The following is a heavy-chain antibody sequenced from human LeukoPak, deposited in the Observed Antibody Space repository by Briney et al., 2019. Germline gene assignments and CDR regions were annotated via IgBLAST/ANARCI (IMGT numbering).Heavy chain of an antibody. Sequence: GGSLRLSCAASGFTFSDHYMDWVRQAPGKGLEWVARSRNKANTYTTEYAASVKGRFIISRDGSKNSLYLQMSSLKTEDTAVYYCARLAYCTTDRHRSIDYWGQGTLVTVSS. V-gene: IGHV3-72*01. J-gene: IGHJ4*02. CDR1: GFTFSDHY. CDR3: ARLAYCTTDRHRSIDY. D-gene: IGHD2-8*01. CDR2: SRNKANTYTT.